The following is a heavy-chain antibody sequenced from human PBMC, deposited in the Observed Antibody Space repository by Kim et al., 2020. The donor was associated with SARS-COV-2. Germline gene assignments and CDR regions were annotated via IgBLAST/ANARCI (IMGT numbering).Heavy chain of an antibody. J-gene: IGHJ4*02. Sequence: GGSLRLSCAASGFTFSDYYMSWIRQAPGKGLEWVSYISSSSSYTNYADSVKARFTISRDNAKNSLYLQMNSLRAEDTAVYYCARAQDYYGSGSYYTNFDYWGQGTLVTVSS. CDR1: GFTFSDYY. V-gene: IGHV3-11*05. CDR2: ISSSSSYT. CDR3: ARAQDYYGSGSYYTNFDY. D-gene: IGHD3-10*01.